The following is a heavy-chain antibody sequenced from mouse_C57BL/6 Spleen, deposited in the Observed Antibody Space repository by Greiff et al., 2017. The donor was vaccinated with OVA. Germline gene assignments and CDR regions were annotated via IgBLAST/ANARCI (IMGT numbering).Heavy chain of an antibody. CDR3: ASEFPRGHFDS. J-gene: IGHJ2*01. V-gene: IGHV1-7*01. CDR2: INPSSGYT. Sequence: VQLQQSGAELAKPGASVKLSCKASGYTFTSYWMHWVKQRPGQGLEWIGYINPSSGYTTYNQKFKDKATLTADKSSSTAYMQLRSLTYEDSAVYYSASEFPRGHFDSWGTSTTLTVSS. CDR1: GYTFTSYW.